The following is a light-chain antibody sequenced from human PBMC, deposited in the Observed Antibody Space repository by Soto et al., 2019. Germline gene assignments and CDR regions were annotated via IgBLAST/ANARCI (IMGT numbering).Light chain of an antibody. CDR3: QHYNSSWLT. V-gene: IGKV1-5*03. CDR1: QSVSPW. J-gene: IGKJ4*01. Sequence: DIQMTQSPSTLAASVGDRVTITCRASQSVSPWLAGYQQKTGKAPQLLIYMTSKLQSGVPSRFSGSGSGTAFTLHNSSLQPDDFATYYCQHYNSSWLTFGGGTKVDIK. CDR2: MTS.